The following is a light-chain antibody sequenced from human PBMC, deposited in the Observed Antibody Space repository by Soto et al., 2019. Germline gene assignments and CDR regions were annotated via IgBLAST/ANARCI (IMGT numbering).Light chain of an antibody. V-gene: IGLV2-11*01. CDR3: CSYAGGYSYR. CDR1: GHDLGAYNY. Sequence: QPALTQPRSVSGSPGQSVTISCTGTGHDLGAYNYVSWYQHHPGTPPKLMIYDVARWPSGVPDRFSGSKSGNTASLTISGLHAESEAEYVCCSYAGGYSYRFRAGTKGTVL. CDR2: DVA. J-gene: IGLJ1*01.